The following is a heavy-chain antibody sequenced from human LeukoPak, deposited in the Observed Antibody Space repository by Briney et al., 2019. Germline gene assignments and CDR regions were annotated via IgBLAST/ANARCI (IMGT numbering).Heavy chain of an antibody. CDR3: ARGSTRGGDSDY. Sequence: PGRSLRLSCAASGFTFDDYAMHWVRQAPGKGLEWVSGISWNSGSIGYADSVKGRFTISRDNSKNTVYLQMNSLRVEDTAVYYCARGSTRGGDSDYWGQGTLVTVSS. J-gene: IGHJ4*02. V-gene: IGHV3-9*01. CDR2: ISWNSGSI. CDR1: GFTFDDYA. D-gene: IGHD3-16*01.